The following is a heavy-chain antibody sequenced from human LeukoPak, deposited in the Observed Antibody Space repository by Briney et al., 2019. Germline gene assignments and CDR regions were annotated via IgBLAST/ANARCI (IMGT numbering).Heavy chain of an antibody. Sequence: PGGSLRLSCAASGFTFDNYAIHWVRQAPGKGLEWVSFISSSGSTMYYADSVKGRFTISRDNAQNSLSLQMNSLRAEDTAIYYCARDQGYGNYLDHWGQGTLVTVSS. CDR2: ISSSGSTM. D-gene: IGHD5-18*01. J-gene: IGHJ4*02. V-gene: IGHV3-48*03. CDR1: GFTFDNYA. CDR3: ARDQGYGNYLDH.